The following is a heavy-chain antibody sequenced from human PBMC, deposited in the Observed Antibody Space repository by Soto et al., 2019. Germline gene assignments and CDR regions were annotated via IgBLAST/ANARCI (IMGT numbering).Heavy chain of an antibody. Sequence: GGSLRLSCAASGFTFSGSAMHWVRQASGKGLEWVGRIRSKANSYATAYAASVKGRFTISRDDSKNTAYLQMNSLKTEDTAVYYCTRTGYSSSWLSLDYWGQGTLVTVSS. D-gene: IGHD6-13*01. V-gene: IGHV3-73*01. CDR3: TRTGYSSSWLSLDY. J-gene: IGHJ4*02. CDR2: IRSKANSYAT. CDR1: GFTFSGSA.